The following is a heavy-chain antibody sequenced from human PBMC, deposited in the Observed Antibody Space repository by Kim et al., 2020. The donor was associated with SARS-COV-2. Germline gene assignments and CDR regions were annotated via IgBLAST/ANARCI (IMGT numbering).Heavy chain of an antibody. Sequence: GGSLRHSCAASGFTFSSYAMSWVRQAPGKGLEWVSAISGSGGSTYYADSVKGRFTISRDNSKNTMYLQMNSRRAEDTAVYYCAKGQYYYDSSGYYYGPDAFDIWGQVQWSPSLQ. J-gene: IGHJ3*02. CDR3: AKGQYYYDSSGYYYGPDAFDI. V-gene: IGHV3-23*01. CDR1: GFTFSSYA. CDR2: ISGSGGST. D-gene: IGHD3-22*01.